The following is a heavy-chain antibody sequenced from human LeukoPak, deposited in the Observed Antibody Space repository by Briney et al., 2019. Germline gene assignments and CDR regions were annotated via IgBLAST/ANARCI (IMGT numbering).Heavy chain of an antibody. CDR1: GGSINNYY. CDR2: IHYSGYT. J-gene: IGHJ4*02. CDR3: VGEPPGRARFDY. V-gene: IGHV4-59*01. Sequence: ETLSLTCTVSGGSINNYYWSWIREPPGKGLEWIAYIHYSGYTAYNPSLKSRVTMSLDTSKNQFSLKLSSVTAADTAVYYCVGEPPGRARFDYWGRGTLVTVSS.